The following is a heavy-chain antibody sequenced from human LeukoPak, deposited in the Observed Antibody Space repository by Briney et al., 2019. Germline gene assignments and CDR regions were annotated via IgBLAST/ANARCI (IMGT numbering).Heavy chain of an antibody. CDR2: ISTPSGQT. V-gene: IGHV1-3*04. J-gene: IGHJ5*02. Sequence: ASVKVSCKASGHTSTTYDIHWVRQAPGHSLEWMGWISTPSGQTEYSQRSQGRVTITRDTSASTAYLEVDSLRSEDTAVYYCAGTGAYYGWLDPWGQGTLVTVSS. CDR1: GHTSTTYD. D-gene: IGHD3-3*01. CDR3: AGTGAYYGWLDP.